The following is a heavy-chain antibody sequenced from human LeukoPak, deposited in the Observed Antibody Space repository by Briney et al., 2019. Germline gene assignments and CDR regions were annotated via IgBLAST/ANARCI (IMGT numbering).Heavy chain of an antibody. CDR2: ISSSGSTI. V-gene: IGHV3-11*01. Sequence: GGSLRLSCAASGFTFSDYYMSWIRQAPGKGLEWASYISSSGSTIYYADSVKGRFTISRDNAKNSLYLQMNSLRAEDTAVYYCARSGYSSSWYSPVYYYYMDVWGKGTTVTVSS. CDR3: ARSGYSSSWYSPVYYYYMDV. CDR1: GFTFSDYY. D-gene: IGHD6-13*01. J-gene: IGHJ6*03.